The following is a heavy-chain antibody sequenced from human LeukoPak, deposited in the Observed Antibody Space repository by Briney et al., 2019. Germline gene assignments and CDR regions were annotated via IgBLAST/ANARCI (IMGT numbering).Heavy chain of an antibody. D-gene: IGHD5-24*01. CDR2: IYYSGST. J-gene: IGHJ4*02. Sequence: PSETLSLTCSVSGDSMSSTSYYWSWIRQPPGKGLEWIGYIYYSGSTNYNPSLKSRVTISVDTSKNQFSLKLSSVTAADTAVYYCAREREGDFDYWGQGTLVTVSS. CDR1: GDSMSSTSYY. CDR3: AREREGDFDY. V-gene: IGHV4-61*01.